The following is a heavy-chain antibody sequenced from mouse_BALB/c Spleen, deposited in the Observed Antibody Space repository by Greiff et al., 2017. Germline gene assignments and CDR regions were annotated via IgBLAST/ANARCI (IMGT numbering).Heavy chain of an antibody. CDR2: IDPETGGT. CDR1: GYTFTDYE. J-gene: IGHJ3*01. V-gene: IGHV1-15*01. CDR3: TRRGYGSWFAY. D-gene: IGHD2-10*02. Sequence: QVQLKESGAELVRPGASVTLSCKASGYTFTDYEMHWVKQTPVHGLEWIGAIDPETGGTAYNQKFKGKATLTADKSSSTAYMELRSLTSEDSAVYYCTRRGYGSWFAYWGQGTLVTVSA.